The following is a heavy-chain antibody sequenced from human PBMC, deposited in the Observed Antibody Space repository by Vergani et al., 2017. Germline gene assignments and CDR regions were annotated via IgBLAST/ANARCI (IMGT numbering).Heavy chain of an antibody. V-gene: IGHV3-21*01. D-gene: IGHD4-17*01. J-gene: IGHJ4*02. CDR3: ARDYYGDRYFDY. CDR2: ISGSSSYI. Sequence: EVQLVESGGGLVKPGGSLRLSCAASGFTFSSYSMNWVRQAPGKGLEGVSSISGSSSYIYYADSVKGRFTISRDSAKNSLYLQMDSLRAEDTAVYYCARDYYGDRYFDYWGQGTLVTVSS. CDR1: GFTFSSYS.